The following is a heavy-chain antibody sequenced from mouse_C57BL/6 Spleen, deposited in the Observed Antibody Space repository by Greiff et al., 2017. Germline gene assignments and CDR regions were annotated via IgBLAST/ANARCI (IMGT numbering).Heavy chain of an antibody. CDR3: ARNYGSPYYFDY. CDR1: GYAFTNYL. D-gene: IGHD1-1*01. J-gene: IGHJ2*01. CDR2: INPGSGGT. Sequence: VQLQQSGAELVRPGTSVKVSCKASGYAFTNYLIEWVKQRPGQGLEWIGVINPGSGGTNYNKKFKGKETLTADKSSSTAYRQLSSLTAEDSAVYFCARNYGSPYYFDYWGQGTTLTGSS. V-gene: IGHV1-54*01.